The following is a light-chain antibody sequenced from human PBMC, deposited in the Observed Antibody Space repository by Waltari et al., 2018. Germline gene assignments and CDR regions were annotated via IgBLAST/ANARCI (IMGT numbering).Light chain of an antibody. Sequence: SGRAREGVRRAVAWCRQKPGQAPRLLSYGASTRATGIPDRFSGSGSGTDFSITISELGADDCAVYYCQHDLRLPGTFGQGTTVEI. J-gene: IGKJ1*01. CDR3: QHDLRLPGT. CDR2: GAS. V-gene: IGKV3D-15*01. CDR1: EGVRRA.